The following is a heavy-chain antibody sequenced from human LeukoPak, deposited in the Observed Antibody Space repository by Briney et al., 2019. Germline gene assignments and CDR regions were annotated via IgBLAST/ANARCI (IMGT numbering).Heavy chain of an antibody. CDR1: GGSFSGYY. CDR3: ARKEGGQLVNTRRWFDP. Sequence: PSETLSLTCAVYGGSFSGYYWSWIRQPPGKGLEWIGETNHSGSTNYNPSLKSRVTISVDTSKNQFSLKLRSVTAADTAVYYCARKEGGQLVNTRRWFDPWGQGTLVTVSS. D-gene: IGHD6-13*01. V-gene: IGHV4-34*01. J-gene: IGHJ5*02. CDR2: TNHSGST.